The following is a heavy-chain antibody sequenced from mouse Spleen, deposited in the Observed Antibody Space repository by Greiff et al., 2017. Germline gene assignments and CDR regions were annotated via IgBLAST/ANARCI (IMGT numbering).Heavy chain of an antibody. D-gene: IGHD1-1*01. J-gene: IGHJ4*01. CDR2: IRNKANGYTT. V-gene: IGHV7-3*02. CDR3: ARERNDGSSYDAVDY. CDR1: GFTFTDYY. Sequence: EVKVEESGGGLVQPGGSLRLSCATSGFTFTDYYMSWVRQPPGKALEWLGFIRNKANGYTTEYSVTVKGRFTISRDDSQCILYLQMNTRRAADGATYYCARERNDGSSYDAVDYWGQGTSVTVSS.